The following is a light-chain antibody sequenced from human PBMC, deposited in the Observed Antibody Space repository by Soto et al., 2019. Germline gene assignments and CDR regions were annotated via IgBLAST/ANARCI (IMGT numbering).Light chain of an antibody. Sequence: EIVMTQSPATLSVSPGERATLSCRASQSVSNNLAWYQQKPGQAPRLLIYGASTRATGIPARFSGSGSGTEFTLTISSLQSEDFAVYYCQQYNNWPAWTFGHGTKVEIK. J-gene: IGKJ1*01. CDR1: QSVSNN. CDR2: GAS. V-gene: IGKV3-15*01. CDR3: QQYNNWPAWT.